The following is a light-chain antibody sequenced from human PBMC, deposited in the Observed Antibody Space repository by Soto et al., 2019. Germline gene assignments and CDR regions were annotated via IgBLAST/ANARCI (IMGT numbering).Light chain of an antibody. J-gene: IGKJ1*01. CDR3: PKYNKAPWT. CDR1: RDIDDY. V-gene: IGKV1-27*01. CDR2: DAS. Sequence: DIQMTQSPPSLSASVGDRVTITCRASRDIDDYLAWYQHIAGKAPKLLIYDASSLQPGVPSRFSGSGSGTYFTLTINSLQPEDVATYYCPKYNKAPWTFGQGTKV.